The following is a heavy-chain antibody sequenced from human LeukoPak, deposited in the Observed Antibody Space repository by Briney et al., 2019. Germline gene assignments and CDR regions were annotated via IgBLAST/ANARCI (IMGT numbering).Heavy chain of an antibody. J-gene: IGHJ6*02. V-gene: IGHV3-23*01. CDR1: GFTFSGYA. D-gene: IGHD4-23*01. CDR2: ITASGDTT. Sequence: GGSLRLSCAASGFTFSGYAMRWVRQAPGKGLEWVSSITASGDTTYYADSVKGRFTISRDNSKNTLYLQMNSLRAEDTAVYYCAKDSLRWSYFYYGMDVWGQGTTVTVSS. CDR3: AKDSLRWSYFYYGMDV.